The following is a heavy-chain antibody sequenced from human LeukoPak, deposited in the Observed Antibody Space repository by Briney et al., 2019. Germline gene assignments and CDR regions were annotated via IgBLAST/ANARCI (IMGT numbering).Heavy chain of an antibody. D-gene: IGHD2-8*01. CDR3: AKDRCSNGVGCYYYYMDV. J-gene: IGHJ6*03. CDR2: ISASGAMT. Sequence: GGSLRLSCAASGFTFNDYVMTWVRQVPGKGLEWVSSISASGAMTYYADSVKGRFSISRDSSKNILYLQMNSLRAEDTAVYYCAKDRCSNGVGCYYYYMDVWGKGTTVTISS. CDR1: GFTFNDYV. V-gene: IGHV3-23*01.